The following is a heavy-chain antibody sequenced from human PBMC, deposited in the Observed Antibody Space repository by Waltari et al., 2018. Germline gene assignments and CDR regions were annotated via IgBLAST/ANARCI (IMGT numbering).Heavy chain of an antibody. Sequence: QVQLQESGPGQVKPSETPHLTCVVSGYSINSGYYRGWIRQPPGKGLEWIGSIYHSGSTYYNPSLKSQVTISVDTSKNQFSLKLSSVTAADTAVYYCARLQYYDFWSGDFDYWGQGTLVTVSS. J-gene: IGHJ4*02. CDR2: IYHSGST. CDR3: ARLQYYDFWSGDFDY. D-gene: IGHD3-3*01. V-gene: IGHV4-38-2*01. CDR1: GYSINSGYY.